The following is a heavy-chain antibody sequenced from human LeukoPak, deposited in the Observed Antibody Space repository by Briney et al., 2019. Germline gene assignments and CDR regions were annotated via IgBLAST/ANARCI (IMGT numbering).Heavy chain of an antibody. Sequence: GGSLRLSCAASGFTFSNYAMNWVRQAPGKGLEWVSGVSGSGDITYHADSVKGRFTISRDNSKNTVYLQMNSLTADDTAVYYCAKGASAWITTPSAFFHYWGQGTLVTVSS. V-gene: IGHV3-23*01. CDR3: AKGASAWITTPSAFFHY. CDR1: GFTFSNYA. CDR2: VSGSGDIT. J-gene: IGHJ4*02. D-gene: IGHD5-12*01.